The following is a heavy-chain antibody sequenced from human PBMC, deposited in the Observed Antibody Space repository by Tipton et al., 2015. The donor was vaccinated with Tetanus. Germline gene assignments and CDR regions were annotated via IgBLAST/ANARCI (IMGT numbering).Heavy chain of an antibody. V-gene: IGHV4-34*01. Sequence: LRLSCAASGFTFSDYWSWIRQPPGKGLEWIGEINHSGSTNYNPSLKSRVAISVDTSKNQFSLKLSSVTAADTAVYYCARLYSYGSLYWFDPWGQGTLVTVSS. CDR1: GFTFSDY. CDR3: ARLYSYGSLYWFDP. D-gene: IGHD5-18*01. CDR2: INHSGST. J-gene: IGHJ5*02.